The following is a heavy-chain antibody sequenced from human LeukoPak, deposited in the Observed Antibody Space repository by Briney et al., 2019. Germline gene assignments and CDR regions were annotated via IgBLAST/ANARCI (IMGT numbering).Heavy chain of an antibody. CDR2: IIPIFHTT. D-gene: IGHD3-22*01. V-gene: IGHV1-69*05. J-gene: IGHJ3*02. Sequence: ASVKVSCKASGGTFSSYAISWVRQAPGQGREWMGRIIPIFHTTNYAQKFQGRVTITTEQSTSTAYMELSSLRSEDMAVYYCARDIPGSSGYFNDAFDMWGQGTMVTVSS. CDR1: GGTFSSYA. CDR3: ARDIPGSSGYFNDAFDM.